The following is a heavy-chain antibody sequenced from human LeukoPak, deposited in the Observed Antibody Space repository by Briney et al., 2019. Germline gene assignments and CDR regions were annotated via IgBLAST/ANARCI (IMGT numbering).Heavy chain of an antibody. CDR2: VDYSGST. CDR3: ARGSRYCSGDSCPSFDY. Sequence: PSETLSLTCTLSGVSVSSGSYYWSWIWQPPGKGLEWIGCVDYSGSTNYNPSLKSRVTISVDTSKNQFSLKLSSVTAADTAVFYCARGSRYCSGDSCPSFDYWGQGTRVTVSS. CDR1: GVSVSSGSYY. D-gene: IGHD2-15*01. V-gene: IGHV4-61*01. J-gene: IGHJ4*02.